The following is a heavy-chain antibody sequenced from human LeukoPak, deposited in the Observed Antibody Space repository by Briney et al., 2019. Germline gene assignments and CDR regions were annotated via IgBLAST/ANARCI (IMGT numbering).Heavy chain of an antibody. CDR2: INPSGGST. V-gene: IGHV1-46*01. J-gene: IGHJ4*02. CDR3: ARDQAGNDYGDYGAFDY. CDR1: GYTFTSYY. D-gene: IGHD4-17*01. Sequence: ASVKVSCKASGYTFTSYYMHWVRQAPGQGLEWTGIINPSGGSTSYAQKFQGRVTMTRDTSTSTVYMELSSLRSEDTAVYYCARDQAGNDYGDYGAFDYWGQGTLVTVSS.